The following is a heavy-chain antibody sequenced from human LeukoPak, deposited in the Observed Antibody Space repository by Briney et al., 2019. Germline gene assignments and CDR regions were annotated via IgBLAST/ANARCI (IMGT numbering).Heavy chain of an antibody. CDR3: ARVYDVNWGGFDY. CDR1: GFTFSSYW. CDR2: INSDGSST. D-gene: IGHD7-27*01. V-gene: IGHV3-74*01. J-gene: IGHJ4*02. Sequence: PGGSLRLSCAASGFTFSSYWMHWVRQAPGKGRVGVSRINSDGSSTNYADSVKGRFTISRDNAKNTLYLQMNRLRAEDTAVYYCARVYDVNWGGFDYWGQGTLVTVSS.